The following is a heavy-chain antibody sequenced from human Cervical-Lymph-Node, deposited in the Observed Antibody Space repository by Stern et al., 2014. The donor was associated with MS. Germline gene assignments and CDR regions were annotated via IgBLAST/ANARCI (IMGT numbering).Heavy chain of an antibody. V-gene: IGHV3-21*04. Sequence: EVQLAESGGSVVHPGKSLRLSCAASGFTFQEYSMNWVRQAPGKGLEWVSSISGDSGDIHYAASVKGRFTISRDNLKKSLYLQMNSLRAEDTAFYYCAREDYTQDFDYWGRGTLVTVSS. D-gene: IGHD4-11*01. J-gene: IGHJ4*02. CDR3: AREDYTQDFDY. CDR1: GFTFQEYS. CDR2: ISGDSGDI.